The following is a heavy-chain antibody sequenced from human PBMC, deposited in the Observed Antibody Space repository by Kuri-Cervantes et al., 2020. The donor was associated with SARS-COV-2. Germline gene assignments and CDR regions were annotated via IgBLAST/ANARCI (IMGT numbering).Heavy chain of an antibody. CDR3: AREGGGGPLVLGFGVVIHDAFDI. D-gene: IGHD3-3*01. CDR1: GYTLTELS. CDR2: FDPEDGET. V-gene: IGHV1-24*01. J-gene: IGHJ3*02. Sequence: ASVKVSCKVSGYTLTELSMHWVRQAPGKGLEWMGGFDPEDGETIYAQKFQGRVTMTEDTSTDTAYMELSSLRSDDTAVYYCAREGGGGPLVLGFGVVIHDAFDIWGQGTMVTVSS.